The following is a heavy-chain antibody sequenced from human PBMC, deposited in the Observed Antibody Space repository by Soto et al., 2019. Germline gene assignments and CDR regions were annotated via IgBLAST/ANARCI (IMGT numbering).Heavy chain of an antibody. CDR3: AKAVVEYNCFDP. J-gene: IGHJ5*02. CDR1: GFTFRSYA. V-gene: IGHV3-23*01. D-gene: IGHD2-15*01. CDR2: ISGSGGST. Sequence: GGSLRLSCAASGFTFRSYAMSWVRQAPGKGLEWVSAISGSGGSTYYADSVKGRFTISRDNSKNTLYLQMNSLRAEDTAVYYCAKAVVEYNCFDPWGQGTLVTVSS.